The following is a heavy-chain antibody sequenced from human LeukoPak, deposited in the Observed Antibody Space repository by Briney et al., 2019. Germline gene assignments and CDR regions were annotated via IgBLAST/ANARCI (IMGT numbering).Heavy chain of an antibody. CDR3: GRDRGGTDDFVSGYYTGYFDY. CDR1: GFTFSSYS. J-gene: IGHJ4*02. CDR2: ISSSSRTI. Sequence: PGGSLRLSCAASGFTFSSYSMNWVRQAPGKGLEWVSYISSSSRTIYYADSVKGRFTISRDNAKNSLYLQMNSLRAEDRAVFYCGRDRGGTDDFVSGYYTGYFDYWGQGTLVTVSS. D-gene: IGHD3-3*01. V-gene: IGHV3-48*01.